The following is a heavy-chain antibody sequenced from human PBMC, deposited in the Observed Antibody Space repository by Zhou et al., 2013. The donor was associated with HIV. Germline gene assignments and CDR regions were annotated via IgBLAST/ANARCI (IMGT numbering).Heavy chain of an antibody. D-gene: IGHD4-17*01. CDR1: GYTFTSYF. Sequence: VQLLQSGADVKKPGASVTVSCKASGYTFTSYFIHWVRRAPGQGLEWLGWIHPNNGATKSAQKFLGRVTMTRDTSINTAYMDLSGLSSNDTAVYYCVRYGDYSPFDYWGQGALVTVTS. J-gene: IGHJ4*02. V-gene: IGHV1-2*02. CDR3: VRYGDYSPFDY. CDR2: IHPNNGAT.